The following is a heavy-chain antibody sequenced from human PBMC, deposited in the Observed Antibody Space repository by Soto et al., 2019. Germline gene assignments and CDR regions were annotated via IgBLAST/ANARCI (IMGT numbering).Heavy chain of an antibody. V-gene: IGHV3-30*18. J-gene: IGHJ6*02. CDR2: ISYDGSNK. Sequence: QVQLVESGGGVVQSGRSLRLSCAASGYTFSDYGMHWVRQAPGKGLEWVAVISYDGSNKYYADSVKGRFTISRDNSKNPVYLQMNSLRVDDTAVYYCAKWGVGGYGMDVWGQGTTVTVSS. CDR3: AKWGVGGYGMDV. D-gene: IGHD1-26*01. CDR1: GYTFSDYG.